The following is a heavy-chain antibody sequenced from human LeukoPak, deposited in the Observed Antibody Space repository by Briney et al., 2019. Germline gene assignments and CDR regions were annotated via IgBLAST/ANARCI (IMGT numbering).Heavy chain of an antibody. V-gene: IGHV4-34*01. Sequence: PSETLSLTCAVYGGSFSGYYWSWIRQPPGKGLEWIGEINRSGSTNYNPSLKSRVTISVDTSKNQFSLKLSSVTAADTAVYYCARGHRYCSSTSCLRDWFDPWGQGTLVTVSS. CDR1: GGSFSGYY. CDR3: ARGHRYCSSTSCLRDWFDP. CDR2: INRSGST. J-gene: IGHJ5*02. D-gene: IGHD2-2*01.